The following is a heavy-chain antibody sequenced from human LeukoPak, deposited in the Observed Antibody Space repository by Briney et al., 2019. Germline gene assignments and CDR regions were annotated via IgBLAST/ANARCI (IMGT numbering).Heavy chain of an antibody. J-gene: IGHJ4*02. CDR3: AMSYSSSWYEFDY. D-gene: IGHD6-13*01. CDR2: ISSSSSTI. Sequence: GGSLRLSCAASGFTFSSYSMNWVRQAPGKGLEWVSYISSSSSTIYYADSVKGRFTISRDNAKNSLYLQMNSLRAEDTAVYYCAMSYSSSWYEFDYWGQGTLVTVSS. CDR1: GFTFSSYS. V-gene: IGHV3-48*01.